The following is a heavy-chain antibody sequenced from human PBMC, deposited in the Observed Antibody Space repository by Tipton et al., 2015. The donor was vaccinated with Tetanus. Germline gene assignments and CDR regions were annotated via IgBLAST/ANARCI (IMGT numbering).Heavy chain of an antibody. V-gene: IGHV4-61*08. CDR1: GASVNSGGYS. J-gene: IGHJ4*02. D-gene: IGHD1-1*01. CDR2: ISHTGRP. Sequence: TLSLTCTVSGASVNSGGYSWAWIRQPPGKGLAWMGDISHTGRPKYNPSLKSRLTMSVDASRTQFSLKMESVTAADTAVYYCARANNEFPKKGPFDSWGQGRLVIVSS. CDR3: ARANNEFPKKGPFDS.